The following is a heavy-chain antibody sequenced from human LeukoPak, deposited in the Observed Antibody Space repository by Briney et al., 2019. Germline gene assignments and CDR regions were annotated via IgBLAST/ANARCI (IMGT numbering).Heavy chain of an antibody. V-gene: IGHV1-46*01. CDR1: GYTCTSYY. D-gene: IGHD1-20*01. J-gene: IGHJ5*02. CDR2: INPSGGST. Sequence: GASVKLSCKAAGYTCTSYYMHWVRQAPGPGLEWMGIINPSGGSTSYAQKSQGRVTMTRDTSTSTVYMELSSLRSEDTAVYYCARSNWNDVDWFDPWGQGTLVTVSS. CDR3: ARSNWNDVDWFDP.